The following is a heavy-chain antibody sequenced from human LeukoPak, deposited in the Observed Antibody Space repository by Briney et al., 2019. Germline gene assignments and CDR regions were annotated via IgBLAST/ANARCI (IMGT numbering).Heavy chain of an antibody. CDR3: AKPDYYSGGYFGAFDI. J-gene: IGHJ3*02. V-gene: IGHV3-23*01. CDR1: GFTFSSYA. CDR2: ISGSGGST. D-gene: IGHD1-26*01. Sequence: GGSLRLSCAASGFTFSSYAMSWVRQAPGKGLEWVSAISGSGGSTYYADSVKGRFTISRDNSKNTLYLQMNSLRAEDTAVYYCAKPDYYSGGYFGAFDIWGQGTMVTVSS.